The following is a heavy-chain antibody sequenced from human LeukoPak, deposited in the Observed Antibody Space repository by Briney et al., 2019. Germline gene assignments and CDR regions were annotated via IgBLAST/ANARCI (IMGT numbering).Heavy chain of an antibody. D-gene: IGHD3-10*01. V-gene: IGHV3-21*01. CDR3: ARVGTVLLWFGELFHFDY. Sequence: PGGSLRLSCAASGFTFSTYSMNWVRQAPGKGLEWVSSIISSSSYIYYADSVKGRFTISRDNAKNSLYLQMNSLRAEDTAVYYCARVGTVLLWFGELFHFDYWGQGTLVTASS. J-gene: IGHJ4*02. CDR1: GFTFSTYS. CDR2: IISSSSYI.